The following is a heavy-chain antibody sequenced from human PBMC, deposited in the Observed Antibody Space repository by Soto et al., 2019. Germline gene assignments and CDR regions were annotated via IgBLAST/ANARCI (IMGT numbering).Heavy chain of an antibody. CDR1: GGSISSGDYY. Sequence: SLSGTGPVSGGSISSGDYYWSWIRQPPGKGLEWIGYIYYSGSTYYNPSLKSRVTISVDTSKSQFSLKLSSVTAADTAVYYCDRGTTYYDSSGYVDPWGQGTLVTVYS. CDR2: IYYSGST. D-gene: IGHD3-22*01. J-gene: IGHJ5*02. V-gene: IGHV4-30-4*01. CDR3: DRGTTYYDSSGYVDP.